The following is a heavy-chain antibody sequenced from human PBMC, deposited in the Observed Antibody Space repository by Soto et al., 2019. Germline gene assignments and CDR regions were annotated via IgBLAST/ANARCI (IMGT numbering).Heavy chain of an antibody. J-gene: IGHJ5*01. V-gene: IGHV3-23*01. CDR2: ISGSGGST. CDR3: AKYRLRGSPRGSNWFDP. Sequence: GGSLRLSCAASGFTFSSYAMSWVRQAPGKGLEWVSAISGSGGSTYYADSVKGRFTISRDNSKNTLYLQMNSLRAEDTAVYYCAKYRLRGSPRGSNWFDPWGQGTLVTVSS. D-gene: IGHD1-26*01. CDR1: GFTFSSYA.